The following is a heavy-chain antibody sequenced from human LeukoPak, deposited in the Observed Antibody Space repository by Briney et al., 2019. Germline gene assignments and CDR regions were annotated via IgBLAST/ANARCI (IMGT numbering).Heavy chain of an antibody. CDR2: INHSGST. J-gene: IGHJ3*02. CDR1: GGSFSGYY. D-gene: IGHD6-13*01. CDR3: ARGQQEAYSSSWYDAFDI. V-gene: IGHV4-34*01. Sequence: PSETLSLTCAVYGGSFSGYYWSWIRQPPGKGLEWIGEINHSGSTNYNPSLKSRVTISVDTSKNQFSLKLSSVTAADTAVYYCARGQQEAYSSSWYDAFDIWGQGTMVTVSS.